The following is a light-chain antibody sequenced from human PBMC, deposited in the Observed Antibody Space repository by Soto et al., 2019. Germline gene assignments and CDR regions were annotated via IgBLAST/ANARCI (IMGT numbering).Light chain of an antibody. CDR1: QSLLHSNGYNY. CDR3: MQALQTPPT. V-gene: IGKV2-28*01. J-gene: IGKJ2*01. CDR2: LGS. Sequence: DIVMTQSPLSLPVTPGEPASISCRSSQSLLHSNGYNYLDWYLQKPGQSPQLLIYLGSNRASGGXDXXSGSGSGTDFTLKISRVEAEDVGVYYCMQALQTPPTFGQGTKLEIK.